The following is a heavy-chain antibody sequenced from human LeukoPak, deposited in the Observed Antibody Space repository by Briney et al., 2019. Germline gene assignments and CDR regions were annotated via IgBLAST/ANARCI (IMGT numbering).Heavy chain of an antibody. V-gene: IGHV6-1*01. CDR1: GYSVSSNSAA. D-gene: IGHD2-15*01. CDR2: TYYRSKWSN. CDR3: ARAPIGGWYFDL. Sequence: SQTLSLTCAISGYSVSSNSAAWNWIRQSPSRGLEWLGRTYYRSKWSNDYAVSVKSRITINPDTSQNQFSPQLTSLTPEDTAVYYCARAPIGGWYFDLWGRGTLVTVSS. J-gene: IGHJ2*01.